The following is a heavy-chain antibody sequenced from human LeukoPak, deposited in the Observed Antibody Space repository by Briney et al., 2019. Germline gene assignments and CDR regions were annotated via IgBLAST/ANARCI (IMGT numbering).Heavy chain of an antibody. CDR1: GFTFSSYW. CDR2: IRYDGSNK. CDR3: ATQKS. V-gene: IGHV3-30*02. Sequence: GGSLRLSCAASGFTFSSYWMSWVRQAPGKGLEWVAFIRYDGSNKYYADSVKGRFTISRDNSKNTLYLQMNSLRADDAAVYYCATQKSWGQGTLVTVSS. J-gene: IGHJ5*02.